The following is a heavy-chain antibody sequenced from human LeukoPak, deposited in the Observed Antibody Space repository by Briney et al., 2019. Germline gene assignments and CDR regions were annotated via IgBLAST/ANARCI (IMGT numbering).Heavy chain of an antibody. CDR2: MNPNSGNT. J-gene: IGHJ6*03. Sequence: ASVKVSCKASGYTFTSYDINWVRQATGQGLEWMGWMNPNSGNTGYAQKFQGRVTMTRNTSISTAYMELSSLRSEDTAVYYCARAPWIQLWSNYYYYMDVWGQGTLVTVSS. CDR3: ARAPWIQLWSNYYYYMDV. V-gene: IGHV1-8*01. D-gene: IGHD5-18*01. CDR1: GYTFTSYD.